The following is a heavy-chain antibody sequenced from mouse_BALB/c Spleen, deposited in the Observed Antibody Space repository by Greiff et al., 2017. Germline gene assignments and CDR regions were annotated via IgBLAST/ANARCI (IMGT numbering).Heavy chain of an antibody. CDR3: ARGGYAYGNLAY. Sequence: EVKLVESGPSLVKPSQTLSLTCSVTGDSITSGYWNWIRKFPGNKLEYMGYISYSGSTYYNPSLKSRISITRDTSKNQYYLQLNSVTTEDTATYYCARGGYAYGNLAYWGQGTLVTVSA. J-gene: IGHJ3*01. CDR2: ISYSGST. CDR1: GDSITSGY. D-gene: IGHD2-1*01. V-gene: IGHV3-8*02.